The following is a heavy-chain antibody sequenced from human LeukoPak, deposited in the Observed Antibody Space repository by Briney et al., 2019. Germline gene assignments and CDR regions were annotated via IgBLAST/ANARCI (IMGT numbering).Heavy chain of an antibody. Sequence: PGGSLTLSCAASGFTFSRYELNWVRQAPGKGLEWVSFISSSGSILYYADCAKGRSTIYIGNPKNSQYLQVNSQSADHAPVYYCPRDLGRTDGEYVSYFDYWGQKNLVTVSS. CDR2: ISSSGSIL. CDR3: PRDLGRTDGEYVSYFDY. J-gene: IGHJ4*02. D-gene: IGHD4-17*01. V-gene: IGHV3-48*03. CDR1: GFTFSRYE.